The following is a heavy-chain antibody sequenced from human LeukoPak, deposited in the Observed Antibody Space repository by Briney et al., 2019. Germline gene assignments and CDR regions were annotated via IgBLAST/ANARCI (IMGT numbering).Heavy chain of an antibody. V-gene: IGHV3-7*01. J-gene: IGHJ5*01. Sequence: GSLRLSCAASGFTFSSYWMNWVRQAPGKGLEWVANIKRDGNEKNYVDSVRGRFSISTDNAKNSLYLQMDSLRAEDTAVYYCAKEGAYPIITYDSWGQGALVTVSS. CDR1: GFTFSSYW. D-gene: IGHD3-10*01. CDR3: AKEGAYPIITYDS. CDR2: IKRDGNEK.